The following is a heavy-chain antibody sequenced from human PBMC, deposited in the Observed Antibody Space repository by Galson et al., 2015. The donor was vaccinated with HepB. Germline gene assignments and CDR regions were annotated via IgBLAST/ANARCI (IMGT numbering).Heavy chain of an antibody. CDR3: ARARYSSSPPDY. CDR2: ISGYSGDA. CDR1: GYSFTNYG. V-gene: IGHV1-18*01. D-gene: IGHD2-15*01. J-gene: IGHJ4*02. Sequence: SVKVSCKASGYSFTNYGVSWVRRAPGQGLEWMGWISGYSGDANYAQNLQGRVTMTTETSTKTAYMELKSLKSDDTAVYYCARARYSSSPPDYWGQGTLVTVSS.